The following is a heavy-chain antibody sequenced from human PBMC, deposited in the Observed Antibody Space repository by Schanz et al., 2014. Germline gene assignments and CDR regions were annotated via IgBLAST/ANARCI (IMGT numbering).Heavy chain of an antibody. CDR2: ITYNGGTI. V-gene: IGHV3-48*01. CDR3: VRDSFFAFDY. J-gene: IGHJ4*02. Sequence: EVQLVQSGGGLVQPGGSLRLSCAASGFTFSSYALHWVRQAPGKGLEWISYITYNGGTIYYADSVKGRFTISRDNAKNSLYLEMNSLRAEDTAVYYCVRDSFFAFDYWGQGTLVTVSS. D-gene: IGHD3-3*01. CDR1: GFTFSSYA.